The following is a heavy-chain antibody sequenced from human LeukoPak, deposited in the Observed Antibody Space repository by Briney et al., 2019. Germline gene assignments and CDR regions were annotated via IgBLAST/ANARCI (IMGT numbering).Heavy chain of an antibody. CDR3: AREGPREDF. J-gene: IGHJ4*02. V-gene: IGHV4-59*13. D-gene: IGHD1-26*01. CDR2: VYYSGTT. CDR1: GGSIHTYY. Sequence: SETPSLTCSVSGGSIHTYYWNWIRQPPGKGLEWIGNVYYSGTTYYNPSLKSRLTISVDTSNNQFSLKLNSVTAADTAVYFCAREGPREDFWGQGTLVTVSS.